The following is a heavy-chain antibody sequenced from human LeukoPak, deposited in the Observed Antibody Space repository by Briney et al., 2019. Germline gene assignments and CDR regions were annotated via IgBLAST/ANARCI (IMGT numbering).Heavy chain of an antibody. J-gene: IGHJ4*02. D-gene: IGHD3-10*01. Sequence: TSETLSLTCAVYGGSFSGYYWSWIRQPPGKGLEWIGEINHSGSTNYNPSLKSRVTISVDTSKNQFSLKLSSVTAADTAVYYCARGNPPLTSGSYCFDYWAQGTLVTVSS. V-gene: IGHV4-34*01. CDR1: GGSFSGYY. CDR3: ARGNPPLTSGSYCFDY. CDR2: INHSGST.